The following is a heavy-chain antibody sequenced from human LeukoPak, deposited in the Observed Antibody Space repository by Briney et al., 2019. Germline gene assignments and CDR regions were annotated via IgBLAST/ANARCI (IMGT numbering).Heavy chain of an antibody. V-gene: IGHV3-74*01. Sequence: PGGSLRLSCAASGFTFSSYWMHWVRQAPGKGLLWVSRINSDGSSTNYADSVKGRFSISRDNAKNTLDLQMNSLRAEDTAVYYCARATYDGGFDICGPGAMVTVSS. CDR3: ARATYDGGFDI. D-gene: IGHD4-23*01. CDR1: GFTFSSYW. CDR2: INSDGSST. J-gene: IGHJ3*02.